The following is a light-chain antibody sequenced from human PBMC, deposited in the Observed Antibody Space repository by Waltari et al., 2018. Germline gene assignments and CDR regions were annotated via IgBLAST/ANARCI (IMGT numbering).Light chain of an antibody. CDR3: CSYAGSYTLL. V-gene: IGLV2-11*01. Sequence: QSALTQPRSVSGSPGQSVTFSCTGTSRDIGSYNYVSWYQQHPGKPPKLIIFDVSQRPSRGPARFSGSKAGNTASLAISELQPEDEADYYCCSYAGSYTLLFGGGTKLTVL. CDR1: SRDIGSYNY. CDR2: DVS. J-gene: IGLJ2*01.